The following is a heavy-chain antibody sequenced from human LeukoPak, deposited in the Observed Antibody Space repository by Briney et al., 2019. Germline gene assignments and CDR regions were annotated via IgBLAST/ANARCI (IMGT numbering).Heavy chain of an antibody. D-gene: IGHD1-26*01. CDR2: ISYDGSNK. J-gene: IGHJ4*02. Sequence: GGSLRLSCAASGFTFSSYAMHWVRQAPGKGLEWVAVISYDGSNKYYADSVKGRFTISRDNSKNTLYLQMNSLRAEDTAVYYCAGDKVGAVDYWGQGTLVTVSS. CDR3: AGDKVGAVDY. CDR1: GFTFSSYA. V-gene: IGHV3-30-3*01.